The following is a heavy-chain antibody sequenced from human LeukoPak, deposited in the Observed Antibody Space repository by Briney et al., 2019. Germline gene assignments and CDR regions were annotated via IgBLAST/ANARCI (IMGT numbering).Heavy chain of an antibody. CDR3: ASYGGNSDFDY. Sequence: GGSLRLSCAASGFTFSNYGMSWVRQAPGKGLEWVSVIYSDGSTYFADSVKGRFTISRHNSKNTLYLQMNSLRAEDTAVYYCASYGGNSDFDYWGQGTLVTVSS. D-gene: IGHD4-23*01. J-gene: IGHJ4*02. CDR1: GFTFSNYG. CDR2: IYSDGST. V-gene: IGHV3-53*01.